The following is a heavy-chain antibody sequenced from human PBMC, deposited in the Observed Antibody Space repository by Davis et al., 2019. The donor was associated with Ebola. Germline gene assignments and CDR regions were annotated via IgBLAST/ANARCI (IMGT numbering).Heavy chain of an antibody. J-gene: IGHJ3*01. D-gene: IGHD5-12*01. Sequence: GESLKISCAASGFTFGDYSMSWIRQAPGKGLEWVANIKQDGSEKYYVDSVKGRFTIYRDNSKNTLDVQMNSLQSEDTGVYYCARAKEGYQLLSEALDLWGQGTAVTVSS. V-gene: IGHV3-7*04. CDR1: GFTFGDYS. CDR2: IKQDGSEK. CDR3: ARAKEGYQLLSEALDL.